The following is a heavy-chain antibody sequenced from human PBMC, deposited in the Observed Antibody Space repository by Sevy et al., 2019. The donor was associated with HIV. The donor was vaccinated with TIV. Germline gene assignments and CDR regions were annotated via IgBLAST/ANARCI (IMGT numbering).Heavy chain of an antibody. D-gene: IGHD2-8*01. CDR1: GFTFSKYS. CDR2: LSFGCGEI. CDR3: AREGCTKPHDY. Sequence: RGSLRLSCAASGFTFSKYSMSWVRQPPGKGLEWVSTLSFGCGEINYADSVKGRFTISRVNSKSSVYLQMNNLRPEDTAVHYCAREGCTKPHDYWGQGTLVPVSS. J-gene: IGHJ4*02. V-gene: IGHV3-23*01.